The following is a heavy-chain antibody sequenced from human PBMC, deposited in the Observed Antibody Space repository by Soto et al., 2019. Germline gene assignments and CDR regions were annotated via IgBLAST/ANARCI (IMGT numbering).Heavy chain of an antibody. V-gene: IGHV4-4*02. CDR2: IYHSGST. CDR1: SCSISSSNW. CDR3: VRGRGNYDHPTVFDF. J-gene: IGHJ3*01. D-gene: IGHD1-26*01. Sequence: SETLSLTCAVSSCSISSSNWWSWVRQPPGKGLEWIGEIYHSGSTNYNPSLKSRVTISVDKSKNQFSLKLSSVTAADTAVYYCVRGRGNYDHPTVFDFGGQGTMDPVS.